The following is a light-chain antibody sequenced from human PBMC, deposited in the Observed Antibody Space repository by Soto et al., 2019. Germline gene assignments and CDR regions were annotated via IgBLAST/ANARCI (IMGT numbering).Light chain of an antibody. CDR3: SSYTSSSTLCVV. CDR1: SSDVGGYNY. Sequence: QSALTQPAYVSGSPGQSITISCTGTSSDVGGYNYVSWYQQHPGKAPKLMIYDVSNRPSGVSNRFSGSKSGNTASLTISGLQAEDEADYYCSSYTSSSTLCVVFGGGTKVTVL. V-gene: IGLV2-14*01. CDR2: DVS. J-gene: IGLJ2*01.